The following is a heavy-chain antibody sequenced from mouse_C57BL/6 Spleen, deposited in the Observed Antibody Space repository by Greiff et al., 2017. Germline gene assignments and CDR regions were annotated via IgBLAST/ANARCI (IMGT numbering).Heavy chain of an antibody. CDR1: GYTFTSYW. Sequence: VQLQQSGAELAKPGASVKLSCKASGYTFTSYWMHWVKQRPGQGLEWIGYINPSSGYTKYNQKFKDKATLAADKSYSSAYLQLSRLTYEDSAVYYCARATAVVNSMGYWGQGTSVTVYS. J-gene: IGHJ4*01. V-gene: IGHV1-7*01. CDR2: INPSSGYT. CDR3: ARATAVVNSMGY. D-gene: IGHD1-1*01.